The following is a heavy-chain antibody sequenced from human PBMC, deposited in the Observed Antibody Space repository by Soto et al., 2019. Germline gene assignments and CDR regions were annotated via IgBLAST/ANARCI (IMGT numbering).Heavy chain of an antibody. CDR3: AGPKPPQSLWSGLARHFDY. CDR2: INHSGST. Sequence: SETLSLTCAVYGGSFSGYYWSWIRQPPGKGLEWIGEINHSGSTNYNPSLKSRVTISVDTPKNQFSLELSSVTAADTAVYYCAGPKPPQSLWSGLARHFDYWGQGTLVTVSS. D-gene: IGHD3-3*01. V-gene: IGHV4-34*01. J-gene: IGHJ4*02. CDR1: GGSFSGYY.